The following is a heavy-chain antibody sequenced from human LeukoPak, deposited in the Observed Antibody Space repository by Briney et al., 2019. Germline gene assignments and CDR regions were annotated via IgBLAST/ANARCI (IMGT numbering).Heavy chain of an antibody. V-gene: IGHV4-4*02. CDR1: GGSISSSNW. D-gene: IGHD7-27*01. J-gene: IGHJ4*02. CDR2: IYHSGST. Sequence: SETLSLTCAVSGGSISSSNWWSWVRQPPGKGLEWIGEIYHSGSTNYNPSLKSRVTISVDKSKNQFSLKLSSVTAADTAVYYCAGWALDWGPSDYYFDYWGQGTLVTVSS. CDR3: AGWALDWGPSDYYFDY.